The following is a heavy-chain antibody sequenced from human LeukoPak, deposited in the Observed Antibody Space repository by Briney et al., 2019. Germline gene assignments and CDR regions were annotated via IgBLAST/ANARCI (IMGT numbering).Heavy chain of an antibody. CDR1: GFTFSSYG. J-gene: IGHJ4*02. Sequence: GGSLRLSCAASGFTFSSYGMHWVRQAPAKGLEWVAVISYDGSNKYYADSVKGRFTISRDNSKNTLYLQMNSLRPEDTAVYYCAKGTHDYGDYGYYFDYWGQGTLVTVSS. V-gene: IGHV3-30*18. CDR2: ISYDGSNK. D-gene: IGHD4-17*01. CDR3: AKGTHDYGDYGYYFDY.